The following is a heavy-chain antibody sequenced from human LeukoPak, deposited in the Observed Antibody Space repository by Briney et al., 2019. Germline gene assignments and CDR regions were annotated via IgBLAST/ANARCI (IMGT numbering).Heavy chain of an antibody. CDR1: GGSISSGGYY. CDR2: IYYSGST. D-gene: IGHD6-13*01. Sequence: PSETLSLTCTVSGGSISSGGYYWSWIRQHPGKGLEWIGYIYYSGSTYYNPSLKSRVTISVDTSKNQFSLKLGSVTAADTAVYYCARTVTYSSSWYRDIREIDYWGQGTLVTVSS. J-gene: IGHJ4*02. CDR3: ARTVTYSSSWYRDIREIDY. V-gene: IGHV4-31*03.